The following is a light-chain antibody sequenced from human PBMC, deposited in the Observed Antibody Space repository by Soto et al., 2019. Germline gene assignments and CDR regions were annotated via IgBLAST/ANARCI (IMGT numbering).Light chain of an antibody. V-gene: IGKV1-6*01. CDR2: KAS. CDR1: QGIRND. Sequence: AIQMAQSPSSLSASVGDRVTITCRASQGIRNDLGWYQQKPGKAPKLLIYKASTLKSGVPSRFSGSGSGTEFTLTISSLQPDDFATYYCQQYNSYPWTFGQGTKVDIK. CDR3: QQYNSYPWT. J-gene: IGKJ1*01.